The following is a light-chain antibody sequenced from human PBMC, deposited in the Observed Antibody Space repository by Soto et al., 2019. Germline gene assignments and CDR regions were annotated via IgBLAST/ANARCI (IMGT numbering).Light chain of an antibody. CDR3: QQRGNWSPAP. Sequence: EIVLTQSPSTLSLSPGERATLSCRASQSVSSYLAWYQQKPGQAPRLLIYDASIMVTGIPARFCGGGSGTAFSLTISSPEPADFAVYYCQQRGNWSPAPFGRGTKVDIK. V-gene: IGKV3-11*01. J-gene: IGKJ3*01. CDR1: QSVSSY. CDR2: DAS.